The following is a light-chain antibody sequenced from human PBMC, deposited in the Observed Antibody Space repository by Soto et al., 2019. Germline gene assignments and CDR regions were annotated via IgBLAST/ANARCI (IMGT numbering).Light chain of an antibody. CDR2: DAS. V-gene: IGKV3-11*01. CDR1: QSVSSY. CDR3: QQLRT. J-gene: IGKJ1*01. Sequence: EIVLTQSPATLSLSPGERATLSCRASQSVSSYLAWYQQKPGQAPRLLIYDASNRATGIPARFSGSGSGTDFTLTISILEPEDFAVYYCQQLRTFGQGTKVEIK.